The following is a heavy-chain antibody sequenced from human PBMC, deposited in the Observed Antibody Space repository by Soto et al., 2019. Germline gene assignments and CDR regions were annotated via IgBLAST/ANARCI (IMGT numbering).Heavy chain of an antibody. J-gene: IGHJ4*02. Sequence: GGSLRLSCAASGFTFSDHFMDWVRQAPGKGLEWVGRIRHKVNSYTTQYAASVKGRFTISRDDSKNSLYLQMSSLETEDTAVYYCARGSPLPATLYFDHWGQGTLVTVSS. CDR1: GFTFSDHF. CDR2: IRHKVNSYTT. CDR3: ARGSPLPATLYFDH. V-gene: IGHV3-72*01.